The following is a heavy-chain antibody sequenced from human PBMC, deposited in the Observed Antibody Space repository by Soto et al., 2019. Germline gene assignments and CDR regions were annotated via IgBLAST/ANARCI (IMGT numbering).Heavy chain of an antibody. CDR2: IIPYYNTL. Sequence: QAQVVQSGAQVRKPGSSVKLSCKASEGTFNSYAIAWVRQAPGQGLEWMGGIIPYYNTLNYAQKFQDRVTITADDSTNTVYMELSSLRSDDTAVYFCASGASRWYPYFLDSWAQGTLVTVSS. CDR3: ASGASRWYPYFLDS. J-gene: IGHJ4*02. V-gene: IGHV1-69*01. CDR1: EGTFNSYA. D-gene: IGHD6-13*01.